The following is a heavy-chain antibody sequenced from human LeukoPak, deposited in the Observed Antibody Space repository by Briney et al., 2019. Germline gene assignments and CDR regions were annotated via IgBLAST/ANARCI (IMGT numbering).Heavy chain of an antibody. D-gene: IGHD1-20*01. Sequence: PGGSLRLSCAASGFTFSSFALSWVRQAPGKGLEWVSAISGGATSTYYANSVKGRFTISRDNSKNTLYLQMNNLRAEDTAVYYCAKITRALTGTVFFPGMDVWGQGTMVIVSS. CDR1: GFTFSSFA. CDR2: ISGGATST. J-gene: IGHJ6*02. CDR3: AKITRALTGTVFFPGMDV. V-gene: IGHV3-23*01.